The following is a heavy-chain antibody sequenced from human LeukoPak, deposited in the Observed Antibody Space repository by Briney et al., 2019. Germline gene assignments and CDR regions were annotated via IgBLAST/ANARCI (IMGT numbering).Heavy chain of an antibody. J-gene: IGHJ4*02. D-gene: IGHD4-17*01. CDR2: IYYSGST. CDR3: AKDRGLYGDYGALGY. CDR1: GGSISSSSYY. Sequence: PSETLSLTCTVSGGSISSSSYYWGWIRQPPGKGLEWIGSIYYSGSTYYNPSLKSRVTISVDTSKNQFSLKLSSVTAADTAVYYCAKDRGLYGDYGALGYWGQGTLVTVSS. V-gene: IGHV4-39*02.